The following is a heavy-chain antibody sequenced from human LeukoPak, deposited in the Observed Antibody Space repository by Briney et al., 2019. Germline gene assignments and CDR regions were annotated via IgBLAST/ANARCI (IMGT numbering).Heavy chain of an antibody. Sequence: EASVKVSCRASGYTFTGYYMHWVRQAPGQGLEWMGWINPNSGGTNYAQKFQGRVTMTRDTSISTAYMELSRLRSDDTAVYHCARDRLMDEWFHYPYYFDYWGQGTLVTVSS. CDR2: INPNSGGT. CDR1: GYTFTGYY. CDR3: ARDRLMDEWFHYPYYFDY. V-gene: IGHV1-2*02. D-gene: IGHD3-3*01. J-gene: IGHJ4*02.